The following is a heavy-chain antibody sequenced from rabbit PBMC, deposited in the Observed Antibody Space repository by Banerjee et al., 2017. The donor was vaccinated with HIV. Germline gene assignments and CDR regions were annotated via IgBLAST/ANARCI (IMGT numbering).Heavy chain of an antibody. D-gene: IGHD2-1*01. CDR3: ARDGSNEDYGDLDL. Sequence: QEQLVESGGGLVQPGGSLKLSCKASGFDFSSYGVSWVRQAPGKGLEWIGYIDPVFGTTYYASWVNGRFTISSHNAQNTLYLQLNSLTAADTATYFCARDGSNEDYGDLDLWGQGTLVTVS. V-gene: IGHV1S47*01. CDR1: GFDFSSYG. J-gene: IGHJ6*01. CDR2: IDPVFGTT.